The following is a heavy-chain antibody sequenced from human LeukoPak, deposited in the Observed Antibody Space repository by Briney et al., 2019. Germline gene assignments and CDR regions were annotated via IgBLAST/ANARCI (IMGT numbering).Heavy chain of an antibody. J-gene: IGHJ5*02. Sequence: GASVKVSCKASGYTFTDYHIHWVRQAPGQGLEWMGWINLNSGDTYYAQNFQDRVTMTGDTSISTAYLELSSLRSDDTAVFYCARSYFDVLTNYYMWLAPWGQGTLVTVSS. V-gene: IGHV1-2*02. CDR1: GYTFTDYH. D-gene: IGHD3-9*01. CDR3: ARSYFDVLTNYYMWLAP. CDR2: INLNSGDT.